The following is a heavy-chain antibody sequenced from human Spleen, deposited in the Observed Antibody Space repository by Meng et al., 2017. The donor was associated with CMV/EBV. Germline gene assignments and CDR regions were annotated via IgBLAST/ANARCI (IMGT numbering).Heavy chain of an antibody. CDR1: GFSLSDRGGG. V-gene: IGHV2-5*01. CDR2: IYWNDNK. J-gene: IGHJ4*02. Sequence: FSGFSLSDRGGGGGWIRQPPGQALEWLALIYWNDNKSYSPSLRTRLTITKDTYKNQVVLTMTNMDPVDTGTHYCAHRSGGDGRGFFDFWGQGTLVTVSS. D-gene: IGHD2-15*01. CDR3: AHRSGGDGRGFFDF.